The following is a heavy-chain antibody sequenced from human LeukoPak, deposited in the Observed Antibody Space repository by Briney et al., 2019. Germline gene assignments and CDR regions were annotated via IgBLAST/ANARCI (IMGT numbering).Heavy chain of an antibody. J-gene: IGHJ6*02. CDR3: ARDVRSDLKYIVVVPAAAMKYYYYGMDV. D-gene: IGHD2-2*01. CDR2: ISAYNGNT. Sequence: ASVKVSCKASGGTFSSYGISWVRQAPGQGLEWMGWISAYNGNTNYAQKLQGRVTMTTDTSTSTAYMELRSLRSDDTAVYYCARDVRSDLKYIVVVPAAAMKYYYYGMDVWGQGTTVTVSS. CDR1: GGTFSSYG. V-gene: IGHV1-18*01.